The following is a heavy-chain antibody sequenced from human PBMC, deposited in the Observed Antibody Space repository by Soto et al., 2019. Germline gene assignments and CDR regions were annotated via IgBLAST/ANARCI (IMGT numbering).Heavy chain of an antibody. CDR1: GGSISSCGYY. CDR3: ARGLPPVTTS. Sequence: QVHLQESGPALVKPSQTLSLTCTVSGGSISSCGYYWSWIRQHPGKGLEWIGSIYYSGSTYYNPSLKSRVTISVDTSKNQFSLKLSSVTAADTAVYYCARGLPPVTTSWGQGTLVTVSS. D-gene: IGHD4-17*01. V-gene: IGHV4-31*03. J-gene: IGHJ5*02. CDR2: IYYSGST.